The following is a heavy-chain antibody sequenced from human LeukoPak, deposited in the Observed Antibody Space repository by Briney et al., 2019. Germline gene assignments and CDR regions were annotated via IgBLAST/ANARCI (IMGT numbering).Heavy chain of an antibody. V-gene: IGHV3-74*01. J-gene: IGHJ4*02. CDR1: GFTFSSYW. D-gene: IGHD4-23*01. CDR3: ARGRPHGNDY. CDR2: IASDGSST. Sequence: GGSLRLSCAASGFTFSSYWMNWVRQAPGKGLVWDSRIASDGSSTTYADSVKGRFSIFRDNAKNTLYLQMNSLRVEDTAVYYCARGRPHGNDYWGQGTLVTISS.